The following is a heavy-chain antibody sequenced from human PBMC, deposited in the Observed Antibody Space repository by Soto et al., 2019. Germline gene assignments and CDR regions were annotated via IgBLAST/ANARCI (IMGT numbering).Heavy chain of an antibody. CDR3: ARGGQVVPSYYFYGMDV. Sequence: VKVSCKASGYTLTTYAMHWVRQAPGQGLEWMGMLNPSSGSTRYAQKFQGRVTMTRDTSTSTVYMELSSLRSEDTAVYYCARGGQVVPSYYFYGMDVWGQGTTVTVSS. J-gene: IGHJ6*02. CDR1: GYTLTTYA. CDR2: LNPSSGST. V-gene: IGHV1-46*01.